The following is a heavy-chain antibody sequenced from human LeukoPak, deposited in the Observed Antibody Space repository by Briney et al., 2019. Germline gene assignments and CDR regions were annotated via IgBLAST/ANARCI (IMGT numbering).Heavy chain of an antibody. V-gene: IGHV1-2*02. CDR1: GYTFTNYD. CDR3: ARVAMVRDIYYYYMDV. Sequence: ASVKVSCKASGYTFTNYDVNWVRQAPGQGLEWMGWINPNSGGTNYAQKFQGRVTMTRDTSISTAYMELSRLRSDDTAVYYCARVAMVRDIYYYYMDVWGKGTTVTISS. J-gene: IGHJ6*03. D-gene: IGHD3-10*01. CDR2: INPNSGGT.